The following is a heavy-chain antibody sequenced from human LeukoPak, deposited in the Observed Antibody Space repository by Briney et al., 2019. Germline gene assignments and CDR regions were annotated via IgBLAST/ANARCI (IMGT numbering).Heavy chain of an antibody. CDR3: AKGGGSITMIHIDY. V-gene: IGHV3-23*01. J-gene: IGHJ4*02. Sequence: NPGGSLRLSCAASGFTFSSSAMSWVRQAPGKGLEWVSAISNNGGYTYYADSVQGRFTISRDNSKSTLCLQMNSLRAEGTAVYYCAKGGGSITMIHIDYWGQGTLVTVSS. CDR1: GFTFSSSA. D-gene: IGHD3-22*01. CDR2: ISNNGGYT.